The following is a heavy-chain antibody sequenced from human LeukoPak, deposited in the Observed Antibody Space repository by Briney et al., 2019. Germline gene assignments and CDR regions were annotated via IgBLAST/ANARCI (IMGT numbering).Heavy chain of an antibody. CDR3: ARLTTVTNSRSNNWFDP. Sequence: PGGSLRLSCAASGFTFSSYEMNWVRQAPGKGLEWVANIKQDGSEKYYVDSVKGRFTISRDNAKNSLYLQMNSLRAEDTALYYCARLTTVTNSRSNNWFDPWGQGTLVTVSS. J-gene: IGHJ5*02. CDR2: IKQDGSEK. CDR1: GFTFSSYE. V-gene: IGHV3-7*03. D-gene: IGHD4-17*01.